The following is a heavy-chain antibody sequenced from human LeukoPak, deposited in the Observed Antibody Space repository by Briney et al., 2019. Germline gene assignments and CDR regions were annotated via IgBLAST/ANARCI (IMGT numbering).Heavy chain of an antibody. J-gene: IGHJ4*02. CDR1: GYTFTSNY. CDR3: ARDGPRGYSYGYVWYYFDY. CDR2: INPNSGAT. D-gene: IGHD5-18*01. Sequence: GASVKVSCKAFGYTFTSNYMHWVRQAPGQGLEWMGWINPNSGATNYAQKFQGRVTMTRDTSISTAYMDLSRLRSDDSAVYYCARDGPRGYSYGYVWYYFDYWGQGTLVTVSS. V-gene: IGHV1-2*02.